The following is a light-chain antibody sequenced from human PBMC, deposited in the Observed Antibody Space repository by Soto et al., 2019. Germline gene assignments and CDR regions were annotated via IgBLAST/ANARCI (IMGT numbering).Light chain of an antibody. CDR1: SSDVGGYNY. J-gene: IGLJ1*01. Sequence: QSALTQPASVSGSPGQSITISCTGTSSDVGGYNYVSWYQQHPGKAPKLMIYDVSNRPSGVSNRFSGSKSGNTASLTISGLQAEDEDDYYCSSYTSSSTPLGTGTKLTVL. CDR2: DVS. V-gene: IGLV2-14*01. CDR3: SSYTSSSTP.